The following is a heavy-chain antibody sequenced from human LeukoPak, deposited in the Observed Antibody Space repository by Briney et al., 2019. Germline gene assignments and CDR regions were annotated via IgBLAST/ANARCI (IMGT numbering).Heavy chain of an antibody. CDR1: GYTFTSYD. V-gene: IGHV1-8*01. CDR2: MNPNSGNT. J-gene: IGHJ6*02. Sequence: ASVKVSCKASGYTFTSYDINWVRQATGQGLEWMGWMNPNSGNTGYAQKFQGRVTMTRNTSISTAYMELSSLRSEDTAVYYCARGKYSSSWYRFNYYYGMDVWGQGTTVTVSS. CDR3: ARGKYSSSWYRFNYYYGMDV. D-gene: IGHD6-13*01.